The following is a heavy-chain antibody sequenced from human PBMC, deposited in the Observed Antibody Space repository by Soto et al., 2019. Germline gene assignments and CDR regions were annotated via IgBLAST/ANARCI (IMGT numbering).Heavy chain of an antibody. J-gene: IGHJ5*02. CDR3: ARGQMPTLRRAWFDP. V-gene: IGHV4-31*03. CDR1: GGSINSGGYY. D-gene: IGHD2-2*01. CDR2: IYYSGST. Sequence: QVQLQESGPGLVKPSQTLSLTCTVSGGSINSGGYYWSWIRQHPGKGLEWIGYIYYSGSTYYNPSLKSRLTISVDTSKNQFSLILSSVTAADTAVYYCARGQMPTLRRAWFDPWGQGALVTVSS.